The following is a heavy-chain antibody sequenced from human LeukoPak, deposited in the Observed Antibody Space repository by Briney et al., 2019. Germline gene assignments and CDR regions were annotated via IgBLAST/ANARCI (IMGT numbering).Heavy chain of an antibody. Sequence: PGGSLRLSCEASGFTFSTYSMNWVRQAPGKGLEWVAHISSGSANIYYADSVKGRFTVSRDNAKNSLYLQMNSLRAEDTAVYYCARGQVRGLLGPYYYYAMDIWGQGTTVTVSS. CDR1: GFTFSTYS. J-gene: IGHJ6*02. CDR2: ISSGSANI. CDR3: ARGQVRGLLGPYYYYAMDI. D-gene: IGHD3-10*01. V-gene: IGHV3-48*04.